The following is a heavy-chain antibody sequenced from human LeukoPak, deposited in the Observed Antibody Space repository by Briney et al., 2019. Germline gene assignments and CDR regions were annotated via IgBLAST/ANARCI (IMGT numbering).Heavy chain of an antibody. Sequence: SVKVSCKASGGTFSSYAIGWVRQAPGQGLEWMGGIIPIFGTANYAQKFQGRATITADESTSTAYMELSSLRSEDTAVYYCARAFGRSGYEADYYYYMDVWGKGTTVTVSS. V-gene: IGHV1-69*13. CDR3: ARAFGRSGYEADYYYYMDV. CDR1: GGTFSSYA. J-gene: IGHJ6*03. CDR2: IIPIFGTA. D-gene: IGHD3-3*01.